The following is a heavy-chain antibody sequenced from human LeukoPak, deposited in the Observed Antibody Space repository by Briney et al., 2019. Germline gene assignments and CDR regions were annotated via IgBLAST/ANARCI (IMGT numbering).Heavy chain of an antibody. CDR3: ARERGSGWYKEGIFDY. J-gene: IGHJ4*02. Sequence: PGGSLRLSCAASGFTFSSYGMNWVRQAPGKGLEWVSCISSSGSTIYYADSVKGRFTISRDNAKNSLYLQMNSLRAEDTAVYYCARERGSGWYKEGIFDYWGQGTLVTVSS. V-gene: IGHV3-48*03. D-gene: IGHD6-19*01. CDR2: ISSSGSTI. CDR1: GFTFSSYG.